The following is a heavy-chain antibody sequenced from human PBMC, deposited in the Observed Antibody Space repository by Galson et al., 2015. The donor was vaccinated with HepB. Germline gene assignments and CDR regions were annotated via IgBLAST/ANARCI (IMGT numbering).Heavy chain of an antibody. CDR2: INPDSGGT. Sequence: SVKVSCKAFGYTFTDYFIHWVRQAPRQGLEWMGWINPDSGGTNYAQKFQGRVSMTRDTSISTAYVELSRLTSDDTAVYYCARAPYCDFSSCYTGNNWFDPWGQGTPVAVSS. CDR1: GYTFTDYF. J-gene: IGHJ5*02. CDR3: ARAPYCDFSSCYTGNNWFDP. V-gene: IGHV1-2*02. D-gene: IGHD2-2*02.